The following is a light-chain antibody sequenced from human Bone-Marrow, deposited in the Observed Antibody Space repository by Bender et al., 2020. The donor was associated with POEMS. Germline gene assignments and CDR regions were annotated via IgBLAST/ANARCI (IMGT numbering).Light chain of an antibody. CDR2: YDD. V-gene: IGLV1-36*01. Sequence: QSVVTQPPSLSEAPRQRVTISCSGSSSNIGNHGVNWYQQLPGEAPKLLIYYDDLLTAGVSDRFSASKSGTSASLAISELQSEDEALYSCSAWDDSLSGWVVGGGTKLTVL. J-gene: IGLJ3*02. CDR3: SAWDDSLSGWV. CDR1: SSNIGNHG.